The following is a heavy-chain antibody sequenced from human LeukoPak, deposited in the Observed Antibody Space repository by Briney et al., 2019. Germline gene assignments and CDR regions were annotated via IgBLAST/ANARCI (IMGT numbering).Heavy chain of an antibody. CDR2: ISAYNGNT. CDR1: GYTFTSYG. Sequence: ASVKVSCKAFGYTFTSYGISWVRQAPGQGLEWMGWISAYNGNTNYAQKLQGRVTMTTDTSTSTAYMELRSLRSDDTAVYYCARDWQPYYYYYYMDVWGKGTTVTVPS. CDR3: ARDWQPYYYYYYMDV. V-gene: IGHV1-18*01. D-gene: IGHD6-13*01. J-gene: IGHJ6*03.